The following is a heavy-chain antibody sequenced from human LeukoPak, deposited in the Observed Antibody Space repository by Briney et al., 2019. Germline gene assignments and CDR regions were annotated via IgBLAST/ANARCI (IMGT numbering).Heavy chain of an antibody. CDR3: ARGRMGLVTPYFDY. CDR1: GGSFRCYY. Sequence: SETLSLTCAVYGGSFRCYYGSCIRHPPGKGLECIGEINHRGNTNYNPSRKRRVTISVDTSKNRSSLKLSSVTAADTAVYYCARGRMGLVTPYFDYWGQGTLVTVSS. CDR2: INHRGNT. J-gene: IGHJ4*02. V-gene: IGHV4-34*01. D-gene: IGHD4-23*01.